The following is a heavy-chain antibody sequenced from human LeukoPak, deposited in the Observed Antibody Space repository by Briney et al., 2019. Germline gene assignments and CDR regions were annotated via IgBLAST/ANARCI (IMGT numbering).Heavy chain of an antibody. J-gene: IGHJ3*02. Sequence: ASVKVSCKASGYTFTSYDINWVRQATGQGLEWMGWMNPNSGNTGYAQKFQGRVTMTRNTSISTAYMELSSLRSEDTAVYYCATVDILKWFGELFGDAFDIWGQGTMVTVSS. CDR2: MNPNSGNT. D-gene: IGHD3-10*01. CDR3: ATVDILKWFGELFGDAFDI. CDR1: GYTFTSYD. V-gene: IGHV1-8*01.